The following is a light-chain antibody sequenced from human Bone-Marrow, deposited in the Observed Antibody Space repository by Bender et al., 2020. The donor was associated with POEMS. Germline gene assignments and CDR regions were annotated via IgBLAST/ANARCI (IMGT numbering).Light chain of an antibody. V-gene: IGLV2-23*01. CDR2: DDE. Sequence: QSDLTQPASVSGSPGQSVTISCTGSSSDVGHYNLVSWYQQHPGKAPTLIIYDDEKRRRAGVSLWCSASKSSTAALMTVPRPEADDEAYYYCCSVAGGPGVFGSGT. J-gene: IGLJ1*01. CDR1: SSDVGHYNL. CDR3: CSVAGGPGV.